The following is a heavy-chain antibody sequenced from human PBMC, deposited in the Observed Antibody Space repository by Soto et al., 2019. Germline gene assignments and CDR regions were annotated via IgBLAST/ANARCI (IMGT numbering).Heavy chain of an antibody. V-gene: IGHV1-24*01. CDR3: ETVGPNTSLAFDI. D-gene: IGHD2-2*01. Sequence: GASVKVSCKASGYTLTELSMHWVRQAPGKGLEWMGGFDPEDGETIYAQKFQGRVTMTEDTSTDTAYMELSSLRSEDTAVYYCETVGPNTSLAFDIWGQGTMVTVSS. J-gene: IGHJ3*02. CDR2: FDPEDGET. CDR1: GYTLTELS.